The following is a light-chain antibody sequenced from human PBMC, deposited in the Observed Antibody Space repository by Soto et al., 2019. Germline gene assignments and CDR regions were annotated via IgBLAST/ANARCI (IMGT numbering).Light chain of an antibody. J-gene: IGLJ1*01. CDR3: SSYAGSSNV. CDR1: SSDVGGYNY. Sequence: QSLVTQPPSASWSPGQSVAISCTGTSSDVGGYNYVSWYQQHPGKAPKLMIYEVNKRPSGVPDRFSGSKSGNTASLTVSGLQAEDEADYYCSSYAGSSNVFGTGTKVTVL. CDR2: EVN. V-gene: IGLV2-8*01.